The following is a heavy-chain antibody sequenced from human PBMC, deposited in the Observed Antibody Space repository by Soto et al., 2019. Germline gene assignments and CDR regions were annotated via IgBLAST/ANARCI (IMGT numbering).Heavy chain of an antibody. CDR2: SNAGNGNT. CDR3: ARAVAVPADFDY. CDR1: GYTFTGYA. Sequence: QVQLVQSGAEEKKPGASVKVSCKASGYTFTGYAMHWVRQAPGQRLEWMGWSNAGNGNTKYSQKFQGRVTITRETSAGAAYMELSSLSSEDTAVYYCARAVAVPADFDYWGQGTLVTVSS. J-gene: IGHJ4*02. D-gene: IGHD6-19*01. V-gene: IGHV1-3*05.